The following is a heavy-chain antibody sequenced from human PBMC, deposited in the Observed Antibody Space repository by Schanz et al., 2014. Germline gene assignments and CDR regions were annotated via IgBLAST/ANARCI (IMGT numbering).Heavy chain of an antibody. V-gene: IGHV1-2*06. D-gene: IGHD6-13*01. CDR1: GYRFIGYY. J-gene: IGHJ1*01. CDR3: AGATYSSSWYGGFEYFQH. CDR2: VSPYSGDT. Sequence: QVQLVQSGAEVKKPGASVKVSCKASGYRFIGYYVHWVRQAPGQGLEWMGRVSPYSGDTNYAQMFQGRVTMTTDTSISTAYMELSRLRSDDTAVYYCAGATYSSSWYGGFEYFQHWGQGTLVTVSS.